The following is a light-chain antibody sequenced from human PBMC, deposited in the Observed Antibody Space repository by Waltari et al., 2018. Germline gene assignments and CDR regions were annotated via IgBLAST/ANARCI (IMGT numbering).Light chain of an antibody. J-gene: IGKJ1*01. CDR3: QHYVRLPVT. CDR1: QSVGRT. Sequence: EIVLTQSPCTLSLSPGVSVTLSCRASQSVGRTLVWYQQKPGQAPRLLMYGASIRATGIPDRFSGSGSGTDFSLTISRLEPEDFAVYYCQHYVRLPVTFGQGTKVEIK. V-gene: IGKV3-20*01. CDR2: GAS.